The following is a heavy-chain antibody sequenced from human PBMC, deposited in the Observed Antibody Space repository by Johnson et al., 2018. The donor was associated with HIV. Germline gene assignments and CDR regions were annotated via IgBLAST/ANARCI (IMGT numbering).Heavy chain of an antibody. D-gene: IGHD6-13*01. Sequence: VQLVESGGGVVRPGGSLRLSCAASGFSFDDYGMSWVRQAPGKGLEWVSGINWNGGSTYYADSVKGRFTISRDNSKNTLYLQMNSLRAEDTAVSYCARGVIAAKEPWRAFDIWGQGTMVTVSS. CDR1: GFSFDDYG. CDR2: INWNGGST. CDR3: ARGVIAAKEPWRAFDI. V-gene: IGHV3-20*04. J-gene: IGHJ3*02.